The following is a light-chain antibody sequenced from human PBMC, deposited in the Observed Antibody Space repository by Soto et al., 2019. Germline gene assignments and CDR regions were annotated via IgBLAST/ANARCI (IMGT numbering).Light chain of an antibody. CDR1: SSDVGGYNY. CDR3: RSYGGSNTLI. Sequence: QSALTQPPSASGSPGQSVTISCSGTSSDVGGYNYVSWYQQHPGKAPKLMIYEVSKRPSGVPDRFSGSKSGNTASLTVSGLHAEDEADYYCRSYGGSNTLIFGGGTKLTVL. V-gene: IGLV2-8*01. J-gene: IGLJ2*01. CDR2: EVS.